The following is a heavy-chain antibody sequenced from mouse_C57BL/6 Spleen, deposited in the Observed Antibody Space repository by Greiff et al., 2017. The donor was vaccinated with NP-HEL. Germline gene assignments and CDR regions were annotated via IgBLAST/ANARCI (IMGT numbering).Heavy chain of an antibody. D-gene: IGHD1-1*01. Sequence: EVQLVESEGGLVQPGSSMKLSCTASGFTFSDYYMAWVRQVPEKGLEWVANINYDGSSTYYLDSLKSRFIISRDNAKNILYLQMSSLKSEDTATYYCARDGAVVAKDGYFDVWGTGTTVTVSS. J-gene: IGHJ1*03. V-gene: IGHV5-16*01. CDR2: INYDGSST. CDR3: ARDGAVVAKDGYFDV. CDR1: GFTFSDYY.